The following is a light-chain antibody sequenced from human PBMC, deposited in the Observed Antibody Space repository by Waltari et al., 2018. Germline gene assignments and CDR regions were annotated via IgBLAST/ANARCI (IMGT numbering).Light chain of an antibody. CDR2: DVS. CDR3: QQYEDVPYT. J-gene: IGKJ2*01. CDR1: QDISTY. V-gene: IGKV1-33*01. Sequence: DIQLTQSPSSLSASVGDRVTITCQPSQDISTYLNWYQQKPGKAPEPLNYDVSNLEKGVPSRFGGGGSGTDFSFTISSLQSEDIATYCCQQYEDVPYTFGQGTKLMIK.